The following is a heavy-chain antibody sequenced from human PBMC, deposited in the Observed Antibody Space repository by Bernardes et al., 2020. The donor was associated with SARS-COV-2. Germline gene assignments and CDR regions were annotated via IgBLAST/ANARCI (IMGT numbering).Heavy chain of an antibody. D-gene: IGHD6-13*01. CDR1: GYTFSSYG. CDR3: ARGDSSSWYVIAYDY. CDR2: ISAYNGNT. Sequence: ASVKVSCMASGYTFSSYGISWVRQAPGQGLEWMGWISAYNGNTNYAQRLQGRVTMTIDTYTSTAYMELRSLRSDDTAVYYCARGDSSSWYVIAYDYWGQGTLITVSS. J-gene: IGHJ4*02. V-gene: IGHV1-18*01.